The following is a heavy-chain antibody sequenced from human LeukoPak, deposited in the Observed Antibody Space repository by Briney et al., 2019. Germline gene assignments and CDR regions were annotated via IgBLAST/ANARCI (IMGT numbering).Heavy chain of an antibody. D-gene: IGHD4-23*01. CDR2: IYYSGIT. CDR3: ASQNSGTFDY. V-gene: IGHV4-39*01. J-gene: IGHJ4*02. CDR1: GGSISSSSYY. Sequence: SETLSLTCTVSGGSISSSSYYWGWIRQPPGKGLEWIGSIYYSGITHYNPSLQSRVTISVDTSKNQFSLKLTSVTAADTAVYYCASQNSGTFDYWGQGTLVTVSS.